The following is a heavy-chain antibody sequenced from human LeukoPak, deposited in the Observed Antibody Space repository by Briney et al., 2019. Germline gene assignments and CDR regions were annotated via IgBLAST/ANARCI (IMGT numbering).Heavy chain of an antibody. D-gene: IGHD1-1*01. V-gene: IGHV3-7*01. J-gene: IGHJ4*02. CDR2: IKLDGSEK. CDR1: GFTFSSYW. Sequence: PGGSLRLSCAASGFTFSSYWMSWVRQAPGRGLEWVANIKLDGSEKWYADSVKGRFTISRDSAKTSLFMQMNSLRAEDTAVYYCARDAWKDRYFDYWGQGTLVTVSS. CDR3: ARDAWKDRYFDY.